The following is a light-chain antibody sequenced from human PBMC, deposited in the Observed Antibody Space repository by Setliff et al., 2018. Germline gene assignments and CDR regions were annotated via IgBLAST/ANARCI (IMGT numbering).Light chain of an antibody. V-gene: IGLV2-14*03. CDR3: SSYTVGSTLSV. Sequence: SVLPQPASVSGSPGQSITFSCTGSSSDVGGYDYVSWYQQHPGKAPKLLIYDVTNRPSGVSNRFSGSKSGNTASLTISGLQAEDEAEYFCSSYTVGSTLSVFGTGTKVTVL. J-gene: IGLJ1*01. CDR1: SSDVGGYDY. CDR2: DVT.